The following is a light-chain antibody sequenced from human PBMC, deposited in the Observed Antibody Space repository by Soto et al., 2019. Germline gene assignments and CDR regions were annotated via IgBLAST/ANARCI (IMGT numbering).Light chain of an antibody. CDR1: QSVSSN. CDR2: GAS. V-gene: IGKV3D-15*01. J-gene: IGKJ5*01. Sequence: IVLTQSPATLSVSPGERATLSCRASQSVSSNLAWHQQRPGQAPRLLIYGASTRATGVPARFSGGGSGTEFTLTITSLQSEDFAVYYCHQYGSSITFGQGTRLENK. CDR3: HQYGSSIT.